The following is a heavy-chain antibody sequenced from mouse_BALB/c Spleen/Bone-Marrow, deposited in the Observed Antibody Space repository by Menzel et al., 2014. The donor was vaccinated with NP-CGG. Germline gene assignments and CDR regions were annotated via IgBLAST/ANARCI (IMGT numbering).Heavy chain of an antibody. CDR1: GYTFTSYW. Sequence: VQGVESGAKLVKPGASVKLSCKASGYTFTSYWMHWVKQRPGQGLEWIGEINPSNGRTNYNEKFKSKATLTVDKSSSTAYMQLSSLTSEDSAVYYCARDWDEAYYFDYWGQGTTLTVSS. D-gene: IGHD4-1*01. J-gene: IGHJ2*01. CDR2: INPSNGRT. V-gene: IGHV1S81*02. CDR3: ARDWDEAYYFDY.